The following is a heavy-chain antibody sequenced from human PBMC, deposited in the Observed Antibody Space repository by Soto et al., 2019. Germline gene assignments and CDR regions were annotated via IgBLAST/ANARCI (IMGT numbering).Heavy chain of an antibody. Sequence: QLHLVQSGAVVKKPGASVTVSCSASGYPVTAYYMHWVRQAPGRGLEWMGGINPATGAAKYTPTLRGRVTMTRDTGTSTVFRELSGLTSGDTAVFYCARGGGVGVAGSAAFDMWGQGTLVTVSS. J-gene: IGHJ3*02. CDR3: ARGGGVGVAGSAAFDM. CDR1: GYPVTAYY. V-gene: IGHV1-2*02. D-gene: IGHD3-3*01. CDR2: INPATGAA.